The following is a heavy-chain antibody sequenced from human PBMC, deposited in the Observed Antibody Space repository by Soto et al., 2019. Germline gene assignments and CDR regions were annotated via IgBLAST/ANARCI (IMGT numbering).Heavy chain of an antibody. CDR2: IYYSGST. CDR1: GGSISSGDYY. J-gene: IGHJ2*01. D-gene: IGHD5-12*01. Sequence: QVQLQESGPGLVKPSQTLSLTCTVSGGSISSGDYYWSWIRQPPGKGLEWIGYIYYSGSTYYNPSLKSRVTISVDTSKNQFSLKLSSVTAADTAVYYCARERGLRFPIYWYFDLWGRGTLVTVSS. V-gene: IGHV4-30-4*01. CDR3: ARERGLRFPIYWYFDL.